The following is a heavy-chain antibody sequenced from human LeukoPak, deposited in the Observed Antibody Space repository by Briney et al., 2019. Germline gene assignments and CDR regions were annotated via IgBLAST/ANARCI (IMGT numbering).Heavy chain of an antibody. CDR2: ISAYNGNS. V-gene: IGHV1-18*01. J-gene: IGHJ4*02. CDR3: AAPKESGSYYSAPFDY. Sequence: ASVKVSCKASGYTFTNYGISWVRQAPGQGLEWMGWISAYNGNSDYAQKLQGRVTMTTDTSTSTDTSTSTAYMELRSLRSDDTAVYYCAAPKESGSYYSAPFDYWGQGTLVTVSS. D-gene: IGHD1-26*01. CDR1: GYTFTNYG.